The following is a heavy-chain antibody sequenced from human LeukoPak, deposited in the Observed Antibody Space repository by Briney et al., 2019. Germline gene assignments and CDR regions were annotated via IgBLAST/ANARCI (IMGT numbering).Heavy chain of an antibody. CDR2: IYYSGST. J-gene: IGHJ4*02. CDR1: GGSISSSSHY. CDR3: ASRDFWSGR. V-gene: IGHV4-39*01. Sequence: PSETLSLTCTVSGGSISSSSHYWGWIRQPPGKGLEWIGSIYYSGSTYYNPSLKSRVTISVDTSKNQFSLKLSSVTAADTAVYYCASRDFWSGRWGQGTLVTVSS. D-gene: IGHD3-3*01.